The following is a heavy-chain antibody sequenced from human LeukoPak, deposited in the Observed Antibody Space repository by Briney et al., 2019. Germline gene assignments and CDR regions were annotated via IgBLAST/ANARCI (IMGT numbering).Heavy chain of an antibody. Sequence: GGSLRLSCAASGFLFGDYWMDWVRQAPGKGLEWVANIKEDGSEKYYVDSVKGRFTISRDNAKNSLYLQMNNLRGEDTAVYYCSMRLDYCGRGTLVTVSS. CDR1: GFLFGDYW. CDR3: SMRLDY. V-gene: IGHV3-7*01. J-gene: IGHJ4*02. CDR2: IKEDGSEK.